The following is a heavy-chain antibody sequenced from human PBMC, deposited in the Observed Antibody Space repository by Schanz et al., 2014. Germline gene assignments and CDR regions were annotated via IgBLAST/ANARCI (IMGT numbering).Heavy chain of an antibody. CDR3: AREVGLYDRGWFDP. J-gene: IGHJ5*02. Sequence: QVQLVQSGAEVKKPGSSMKVSCKASGGTFSTYPINWLRQAPGQGLEWMGRIIPILGIANYAQKFQGRVTITADRSTSTAYMELSSLRSEDTAVYYCAREVGLYDRGWFDPWGQGTLVTGSS. CDR2: IIPILGIA. V-gene: IGHV1-69*04. CDR1: GGTFSTYP. D-gene: IGHD3-22*01.